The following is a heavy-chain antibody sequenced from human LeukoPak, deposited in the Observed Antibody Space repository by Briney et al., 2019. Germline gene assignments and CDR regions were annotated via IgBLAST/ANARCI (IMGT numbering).Heavy chain of an antibody. V-gene: IGHV3-30*18. CDR1: GFTLSSYG. Sequence: PGRPLRLSCAASGFTLSSYGIHWVRQAPGKGLEWVAVISSDGSYKYYADSVKGRFTISRDNSKNTLYLQMNSLRAEDTAVYYCAKGPGYCSSISCRAYDYYYGMDVWGQGTTVTVSS. CDR2: ISSDGSYK. D-gene: IGHD2-2*01. J-gene: IGHJ6*02. CDR3: AKGPGYCSSISCRAYDYYYGMDV.